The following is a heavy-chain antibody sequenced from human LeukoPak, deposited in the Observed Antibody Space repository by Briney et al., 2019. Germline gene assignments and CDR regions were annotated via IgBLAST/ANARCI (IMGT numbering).Heavy chain of an antibody. CDR3: ARETVRSYFDY. V-gene: IGHV3-48*03. CDR2: ISSSGTTI. D-gene: IGHD4-17*01. Sequence: PGGSLRLSXAASGFTFSSYEMNWVRQAPGKGLEWVSYISSSGTTIYYADSVKGRFTISRDNAKNSLYLQMNSLRAEDTAVYYCARETVRSYFDYWGQGTLVTVSS. CDR1: GFTFSSYE. J-gene: IGHJ4*02.